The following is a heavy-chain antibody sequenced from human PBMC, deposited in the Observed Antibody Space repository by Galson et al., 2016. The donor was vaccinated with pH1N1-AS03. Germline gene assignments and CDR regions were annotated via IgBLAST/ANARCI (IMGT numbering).Heavy chain of an antibody. D-gene: IGHD5-24*01. Sequence: SLRLSCAASGFSLGSHEMNWVRQAPGKGLEWISYITADGTSRKYADSVRGRFTITRDNANNLVFLYMSSLTVEDTGLYYCAREVGRRDGYIWTSDAFDVWDRGTTVIVSA. J-gene: IGHJ3*01. CDR2: ITADGTSR. CDR3: AREVGRRDGYIWTSDAFDV. CDR1: GFSLGSHE. V-gene: IGHV3-48*03.